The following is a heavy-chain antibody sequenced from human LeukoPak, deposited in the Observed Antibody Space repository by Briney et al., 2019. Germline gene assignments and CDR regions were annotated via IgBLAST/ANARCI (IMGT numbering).Heavy chain of an antibody. J-gene: IGHJ4*02. V-gene: IGHV4-39*01. D-gene: IGHD3-10*01. Sequence: SETLSLTCTVSGGSISGSSYYWGWIRQPPGKGLEWLGSIYYSGSTYYNPSLKSRVTISVDTSKNQFPLKLNSVTATDTAVYYCASHYGPWGQGTLVTVSS. CDR1: GGSISGSSYY. CDR2: IYYSGST. CDR3: ASHYGP.